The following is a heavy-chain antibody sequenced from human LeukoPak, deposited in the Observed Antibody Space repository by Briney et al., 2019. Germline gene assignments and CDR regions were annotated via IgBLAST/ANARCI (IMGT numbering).Heavy chain of an antibody. CDR1: GGSISSYY. CDR2: IYYSGST. V-gene: IGHV4-59*01. J-gene: IGHJ4*02. Sequence: PSETLSLTCTVSGGSISSYYWSWIRQPPGKGLEWIGYIYYSGSTNYNPSLKSRVTISVDTSKNQFSLKLSSVTAAGTAVYYCARDLDSSSWYNFDYWGQGTLVTVS. D-gene: IGHD6-13*01. CDR3: ARDLDSSSWYNFDY.